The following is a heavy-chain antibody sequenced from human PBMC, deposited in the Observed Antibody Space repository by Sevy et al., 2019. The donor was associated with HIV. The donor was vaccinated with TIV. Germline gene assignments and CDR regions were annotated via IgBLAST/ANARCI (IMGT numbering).Heavy chain of an antibody. CDR2: IKQDGSEK. CDR1: GFTFSSYL. J-gene: IGHJ3*02. V-gene: IGHV3-7*01. Sequence: GGSLRLSCAASGFTFSSYLMSWVRQAPGKGLEWVANIKQDGSEKYYVDSVKGRFTISRDNAKNSLYLQMNSLRAEDTAVYYCARDSRGAFSIWGQGTMVTVSS. CDR3: ARDSRGAFSI.